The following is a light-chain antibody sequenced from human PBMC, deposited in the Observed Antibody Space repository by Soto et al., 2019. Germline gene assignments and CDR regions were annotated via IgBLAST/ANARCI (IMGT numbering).Light chain of an antibody. J-gene: IGKJ4*01. CDR2: AAS. CDR3: QQAYIFPLP. CDR1: QDISNY. Sequence: DIQMTQSPSSVSASVGDRVIITCRASQDISNYLAWYQQKPGDAPDLLIYAASRLQRGVPSRCRGSGSGTDFTLSIDSLQLEDFATYYCQQAYIFPLPVGGGTKVEL. V-gene: IGKV1-12*01.